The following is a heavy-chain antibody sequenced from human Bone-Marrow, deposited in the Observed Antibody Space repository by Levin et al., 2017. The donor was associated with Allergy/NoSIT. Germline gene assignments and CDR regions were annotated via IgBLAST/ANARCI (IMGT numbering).Heavy chain of an antibody. CDR2: ISSTRQTI. CDR1: GFAFSDYY. CDR3: AKVRSGFLYFEH. J-gene: IGHJ1*01. V-gene: IGHV3-11*01. Sequence: GGSLRLSCVGSGFAFSDYYMSWIRHSPEKGLEWVAYISSTRQTIYYADSVRGRFTISRDTSNNTLYLQMDNVRVEDTAVYFCAKVRSGFLYFEHWGQGSLVTVSS. D-gene: IGHD1-26*01.